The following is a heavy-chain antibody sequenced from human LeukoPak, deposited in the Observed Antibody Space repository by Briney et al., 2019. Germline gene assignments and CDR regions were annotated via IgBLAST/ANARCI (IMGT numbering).Heavy chain of an antibody. Sequence: ASVKVSCKASGYTFTGYYMHWVRQAPGQGLEWMGWINPNSGGTNYAQKFQGRVTMTRDTSISTAYMELSRLRSDDTAVYYCAREPGGWSSSSLAPLADNWFDPWGQGTLVTVSS. CDR2: INPNSGGT. D-gene: IGHD6-13*01. J-gene: IGHJ5*02. CDR3: AREPGGWSSSSLAPLADNWFDP. V-gene: IGHV1-2*02. CDR1: GYTFTGYY.